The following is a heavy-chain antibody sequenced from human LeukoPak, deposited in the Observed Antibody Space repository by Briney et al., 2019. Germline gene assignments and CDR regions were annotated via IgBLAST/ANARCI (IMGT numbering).Heavy chain of an antibody. J-gene: IGHJ4*02. CDR1: GGTFSSYA. CDR2: IIPIFGTA. Sequence: SVKVSCKASGGTFSSYAISWVRQAPGQGLEWMGGIIPIFGTANYAQKFQGRVTITTDESTSTAYMELSSLRSEDTAVYYCARGRRWIRGVFDYWGQGTLVTVSS. V-gene: IGHV1-69*05. CDR3: ARGRRWIRGVFDY. D-gene: IGHD3-10*01.